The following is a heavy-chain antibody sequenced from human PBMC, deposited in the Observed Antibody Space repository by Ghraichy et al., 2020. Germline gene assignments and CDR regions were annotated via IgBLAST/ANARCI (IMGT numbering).Heavy chain of an antibody. D-gene: IGHD1-1*01. CDR3: ARVLYNWNDVLDY. J-gene: IGHJ4*02. V-gene: IGHV3-74*01. Sequence: LSLTCAASGFTFSSYWMHWVRQTPGKGLVWVSRIDSGGSGTSYAVSVKGRFTISRDNAKNTLYLQMNSLRAEDTAVYYCARVLYNWNDVLDYWGQGTLVTVSS. CDR2: IDSGGSGT. CDR1: GFTFSSYW.